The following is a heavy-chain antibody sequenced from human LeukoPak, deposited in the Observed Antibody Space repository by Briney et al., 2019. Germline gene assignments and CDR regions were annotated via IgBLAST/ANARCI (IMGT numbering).Heavy chain of an antibody. D-gene: IGHD1-26*01. CDR2: ITSSSTYM. V-gene: IGHV3-21*01. J-gene: IGHJ6*03. Sequence: GGTLRLSCAASGFTFSSYGRSWVRQVPGKGLEWVSSITSSSTYMFYADSVKGRFTISRDNAQNSLYLQINSLRAEDTAVYYCARDPYSGRYGDYYYYYMDVWGKGTTVTISS. CDR3: ARDPYSGRYGDYYYYYMDV. CDR1: GFTFSSYG.